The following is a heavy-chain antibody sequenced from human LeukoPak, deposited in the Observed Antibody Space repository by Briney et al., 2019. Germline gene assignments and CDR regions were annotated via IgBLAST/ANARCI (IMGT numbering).Heavy chain of an antibody. V-gene: IGHV4-34*01. CDR3: TRDTGTTGEVKFDP. J-gene: IGHJ5*02. D-gene: IGHD4-17*01. CDR2: INHSGST. CDR1: GGSFSGYY. Sequence: SETLSLTCAVYGGSFSGYYWSWIRQPPGKGLEWIGEINHSGSTNYNPSLKSRVTMSVDTSKSQFSLNLMSVTAADTAVYYRTRDTGTTGEVKFDPWGQGTLVTVSS.